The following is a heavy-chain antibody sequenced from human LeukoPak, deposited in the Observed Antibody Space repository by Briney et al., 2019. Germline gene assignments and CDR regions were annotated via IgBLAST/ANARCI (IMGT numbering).Heavy chain of an antibody. D-gene: IGHD2-2*01. Sequence: PSETLSLTCAVYGGSFSGYYWSWIRQPPGKGLEWIGEINHSGSTNYNPSLKSRVTISVDTSKNQFSLKLSSVTAADTAVYYCARLRTSWFDPWGQGTLVTVSS. V-gene: IGHV4-34*01. CDR3: ARLRTSWFDP. CDR1: GGSFSGYY. J-gene: IGHJ5*02. CDR2: INHSGST.